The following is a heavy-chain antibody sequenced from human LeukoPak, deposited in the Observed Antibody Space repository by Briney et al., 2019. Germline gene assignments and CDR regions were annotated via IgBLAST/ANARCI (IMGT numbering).Heavy chain of an antibody. J-gene: IGHJ5*02. CDR2: INHSGST. V-gene: IGHV4-34*01. Sequence: SETLSLTCAVYGGSFSGYYWSWIRQPPGKGLEWIGEINHSGSTNYNPSLKSRVTISVDTSKNQFSLTLSSVTAADTAVYYCARRGSSGWYGVGWFDPWGQGTLVTVSS. D-gene: IGHD6-19*01. CDR1: GGSFSGYY. CDR3: ARRGSSGWYGVGWFDP.